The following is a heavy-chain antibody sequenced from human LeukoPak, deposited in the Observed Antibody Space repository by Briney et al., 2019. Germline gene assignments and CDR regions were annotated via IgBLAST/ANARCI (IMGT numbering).Heavy chain of an antibody. Sequence: PGGSLRLSCAASGFTFSDYYMSWIRQAPGKGLGWVSYISSSGSTIYYADSVKGRFTISRDNAKNSLYLQMNSLRAEDTAVYYCARRMAPYWGGDCYPSSYYGMDVWGQGTTVTVSS. D-gene: IGHD2-21*02. V-gene: IGHV3-11*01. CDR3: ARRMAPYWGGDCYPSSYYGMDV. CDR2: ISSSGSTI. CDR1: GFTFSDYY. J-gene: IGHJ6*02.